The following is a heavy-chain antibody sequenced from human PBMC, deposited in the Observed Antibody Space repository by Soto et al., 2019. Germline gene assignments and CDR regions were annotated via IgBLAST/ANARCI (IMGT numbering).Heavy chain of an antibody. CDR1: GFTFSSYA. V-gene: IGHV3-23*01. CDR2: ISGSGGTT. Sequence: GGSLRLSCAASGFTFSSYAMSWVRQAPGKGLEWVSAISGSGGTTYHADSVKGRFTVSRDNSKNTLYLQMNSLRAEDTAVYYCAKYLYDYVWGSYRPDLYYFDNWGQGTLVTVSS. CDR3: AKYLYDYVWGSYRPDLYYFDN. D-gene: IGHD3-16*02. J-gene: IGHJ4*02.